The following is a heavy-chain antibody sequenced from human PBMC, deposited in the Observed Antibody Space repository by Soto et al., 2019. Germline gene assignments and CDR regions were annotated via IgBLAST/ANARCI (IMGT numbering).Heavy chain of an antibody. CDR3: ARGDSTDCSNGVCSFFYNHDMDV. Sequence: GASVKVSCKASGYSFTDYHIHWVRQARGQGLEWLGLINPKSGVTSTAQKFQGWATMTTDPSISTASMELTRLPSDDTAIYYCARGDSTDCSNGVCSFFYNHDMDVCGQGTTVTVSS. V-gene: IGHV1-2*04. CDR1: GYSFTDYH. D-gene: IGHD2-8*01. J-gene: IGHJ6*02. CDR2: INPKSGVT.